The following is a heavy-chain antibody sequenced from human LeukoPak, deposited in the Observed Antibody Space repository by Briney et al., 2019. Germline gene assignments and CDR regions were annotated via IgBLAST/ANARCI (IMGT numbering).Heavy chain of an antibody. CDR2: ISSSGSYI. CDR1: GFTFSSYS. J-gene: IGHJ3*02. Sequence: GGSLRLSCAASGFTFSSYSMNWVRQAPGKGLGWVSSISSSGSYIFYADSVKGRFTISRDNAKNSLSLQINSLRAEDTAVYFCARADLINDAFDIWGQGTMVTVSS. D-gene: IGHD3-16*01. CDR3: ARADLINDAFDI. V-gene: IGHV3-21*01.